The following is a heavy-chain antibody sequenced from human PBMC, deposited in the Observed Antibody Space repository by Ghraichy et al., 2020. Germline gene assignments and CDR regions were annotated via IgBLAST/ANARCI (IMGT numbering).Heavy chain of an antibody. CDR2: ISWDGGST. V-gene: IGHV3-43D*03. D-gene: IGHD3-22*01. CDR3: AKDKRRLSGYYLDY. J-gene: IGHJ4*02. Sequence: LSLTCAASGFTFDDYAMHWVRQAPGKGLEWVSLISWDGGSTYYADSVKGRFTISRDNSKNSLYLQMNSLRAEDTALYYCAKDKRRLSGYYLDYWGQGTLVTVSS. CDR1: GFTFDDYA.